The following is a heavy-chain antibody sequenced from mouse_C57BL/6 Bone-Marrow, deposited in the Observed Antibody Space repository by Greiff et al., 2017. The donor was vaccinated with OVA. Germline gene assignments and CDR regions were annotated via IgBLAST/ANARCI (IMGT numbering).Heavy chain of an antibody. CDR3: AREGGYYYGSSYDAY. CDR2: IYPRSGNT. CDR1: GYTFTSYG. V-gene: IGHV1-81*01. D-gene: IGHD1-1*01. Sequence: VKLQESGAELARPGASVKLSCKASGYTFTSYGISWVKQRTGQGLEWIGEIYPRSGNTYYNEKFKGKATLTADKSSSTAYMELRSLTSEDSAVYFCAREGGYYYGSSYDAYWGQGTLVTVSA. J-gene: IGHJ3*01.